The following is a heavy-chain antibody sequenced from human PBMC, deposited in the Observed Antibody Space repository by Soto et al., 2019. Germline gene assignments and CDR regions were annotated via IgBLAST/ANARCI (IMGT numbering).Heavy chain of an antibody. J-gene: IGHJ6*02. D-gene: IGHD3-10*01. CDR2: IYYSGST. Sequence: QVQLQESGPGLVKPSQTLSLTCTVSGGSISSGGYYWSWIRQHPGKGLEWIGYIYYSGSTYYNPSLKSRVTISVDTSKNQFSLKLSSVTAADTALYYCARVLDDQDGSGSHYGMDVWGQGTTVTVSS. CDR3: ARVLDDQDGSGSHYGMDV. V-gene: IGHV4-31*03. CDR1: GGSISSGGYY.